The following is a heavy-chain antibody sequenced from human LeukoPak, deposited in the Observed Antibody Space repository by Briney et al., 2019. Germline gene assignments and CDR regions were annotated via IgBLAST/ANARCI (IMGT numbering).Heavy chain of an antibody. CDR3: ARAIHKSSADDFQH. V-gene: IGHV1-2*02. Sequence: ASVKVSCKASGYTFTGYYMHWVRQAPGQGLEWMGWINPNSGGTNYAQKFQGRVTMTRDTSISTAYMELSRLRSDDTAVYYCARAIHKSSADDFQHWGQGALVTVSS. J-gene: IGHJ1*01. D-gene: IGHD3-22*01. CDR1: GYTFTGYY. CDR2: INPNSGGT.